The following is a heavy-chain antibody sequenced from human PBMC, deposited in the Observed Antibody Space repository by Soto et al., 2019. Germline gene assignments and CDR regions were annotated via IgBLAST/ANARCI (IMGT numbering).Heavy chain of an antibody. Sequence: ASVKVSCKASGGTFSSYAISWVRQAPGQGLEWMGGIIPIFGTANYAQKFQGRVTITADKSTSTAYMELSSLRSEDTAVYYCARALHGPAPQNWFDPWGQGTLVTVSS. CDR1: GGTFSSYA. CDR3: ARALHGPAPQNWFDP. CDR2: IIPIFGTA. J-gene: IGHJ5*02. V-gene: IGHV1-69*06. D-gene: IGHD3-10*01.